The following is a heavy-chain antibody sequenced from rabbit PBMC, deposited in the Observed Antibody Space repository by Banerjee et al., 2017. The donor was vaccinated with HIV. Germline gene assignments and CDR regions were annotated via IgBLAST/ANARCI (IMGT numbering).Heavy chain of an antibody. J-gene: IGHJ4*01. D-gene: IGHD4-1*01. CDR3: ARDLAGVIGWNFNL. V-gene: IGHV1S45*01. CDR1: GFSLSSNDM. CDR2: INTISGDT. Sequence: QEQLKETGGGLVQPGESLTLSCKVSGFSLSSNDMSWVRQAPGKGLEWIACINTISGDTVYATWAKGRFTISKASWTTVTLQMTSLTAADTASYFCARDLAGVIGWNFNLWGQGTLVTVS.